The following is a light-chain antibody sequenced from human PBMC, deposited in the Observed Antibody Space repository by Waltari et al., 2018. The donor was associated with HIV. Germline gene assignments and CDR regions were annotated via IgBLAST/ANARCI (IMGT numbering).Light chain of an antibody. Sequence: SALTQPPSASGSPGQSVTISCTGTTSDVRAYNYVSWYQQHPDKAPKLMSYEVSKRPSGVPDRFSGSKSGNTASLTVSGLQAEDEADYYCSSYAGSNVIFGGGTKLTVL. J-gene: IGLJ2*01. CDR1: TSDVRAYNY. CDR2: EVS. CDR3: SSYAGSNVI. V-gene: IGLV2-8*01.